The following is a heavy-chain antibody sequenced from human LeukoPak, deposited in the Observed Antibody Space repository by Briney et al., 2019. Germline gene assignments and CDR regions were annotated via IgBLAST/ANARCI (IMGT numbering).Heavy chain of an antibody. CDR1: VGTFSSYA. D-gene: IGHD5-18*01. J-gene: IGHJ4*02. CDR2: IIPILGIA. V-gene: IGHV1-69*04. CDR3: ARVTAHTSASDY. Sequence: GSSVKVSCKASVGTFSSYAISWVRPAPGQGLEWMGRIIPILGIANYAQRFQGRVTITADKSTSTAYMELSSLRSEDTAVYYCARVTAHTSASDYWGQGTLVTVSS.